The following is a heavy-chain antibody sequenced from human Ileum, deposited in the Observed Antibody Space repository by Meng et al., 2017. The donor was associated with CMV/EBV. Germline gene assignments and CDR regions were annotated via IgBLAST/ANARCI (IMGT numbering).Heavy chain of an antibody. CDR2: IKSKSDGGTR. CDR3: SRSSSSPAY. J-gene: IGHJ4*02. CDR1: GLTFSSGW. Sequence: GGSLRLSCVVSGLTFSSGWMTWVRQAPGKGLEWVGRIKSKSDGGTRDYAAPVKGRFTISRDDSKKTVYLKMNSLKTQDTGVYYCSRSSSSPAYWGQGTLVTVSS. D-gene: IGHD6-6*01. V-gene: IGHV3-15*01.